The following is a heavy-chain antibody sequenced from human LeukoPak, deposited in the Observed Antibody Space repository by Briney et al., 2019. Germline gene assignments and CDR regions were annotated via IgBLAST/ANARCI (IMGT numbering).Heavy chain of an antibody. CDR3: AKRGVVIRVILVGFHKEAYYFDS. Sequence: GGSLRLSSAASGFTFSSYWMHWVRQAPGKGLVWVSRINSDGSSTSYADSVKGRFTISRDNPKNTLFLQMKSLRAEDTAVYFCAKRGVVIRVILVGFHKEAYYFDSWGQGALVTVSS. CDR2: INSDGSST. D-gene: IGHD3-22*01. J-gene: IGHJ4*02. CDR1: GFTFSSYW. V-gene: IGHV3-74*01.